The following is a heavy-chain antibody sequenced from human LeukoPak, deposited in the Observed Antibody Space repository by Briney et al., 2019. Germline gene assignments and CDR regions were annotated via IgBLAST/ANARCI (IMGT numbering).Heavy chain of an antibody. Sequence: SQTLSLTCAISGDSVVTNNVAWNWIRQSPSRGLERLGRTYLRSKWYNEYAVSVKSRITINPDTSRNHFSLQLNSAIPEDTAVYYCTRGKYSGFDIWGQGTMVTASS. CDR1: GDSVVTNNVA. J-gene: IGHJ3*02. CDR3: TRGKYSGFDI. V-gene: IGHV6-1*01. D-gene: IGHD2-21*01. CDR2: TYLRSKWYN.